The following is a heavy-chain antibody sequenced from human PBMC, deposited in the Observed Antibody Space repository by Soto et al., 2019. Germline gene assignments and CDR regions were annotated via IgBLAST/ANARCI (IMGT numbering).Heavy chain of an antibody. D-gene: IGHD2-8*01. V-gene: IGHV4-31*03. CDR1: GGSISSGGYY. J-gene: IGHJ4*02. Sequence: PSETLSLTCTVSGGSISSGGYYWSWIRQHPGKGLEWIGYIYYSGSTYYNPSLKSRVTISVDTSKNQFSLKLSSVTAADTAVYYCARALETSLCTNGVCPFDYRGQRTPVTVSS. CDR2: IYYSGST. CDR3: ARALETSLCTNGVCPFDY.